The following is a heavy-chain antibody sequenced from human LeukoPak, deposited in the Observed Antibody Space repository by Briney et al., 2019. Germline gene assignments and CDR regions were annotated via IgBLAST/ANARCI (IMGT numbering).Heavy chain of an antibody. J-gene: IGHJ4*02. CDR1: GFTFSSYS. V-gene: IGHV3-21*01. D-gene: IGHD3-10*02. CDR3: ARDMFGDQIHFDY. CDR2: ISSSSSYI. Sequence: GGSLRLSCAASGFTFSSYSMNWVRQAPGKGLEWVSSISSSSSYIYYADSVKGRFTISRDNAKNSLYLQMNSLRAEDTAVYYCARDMFGDQIHFDYWGQGTLVTVSS.